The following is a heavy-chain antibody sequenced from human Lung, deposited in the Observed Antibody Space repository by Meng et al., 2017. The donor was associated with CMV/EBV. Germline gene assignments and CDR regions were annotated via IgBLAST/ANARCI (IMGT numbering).Heavy chain of an antibody. D-gene: IGHD2-2*02. V-gene: IGHV3-53*01. CDR2: IYSGGST. CDR1: GFTVSSNY. Sequence: GESLKIFCAASGFTVSSNYMSWVRQAPGKGLEWVSVIYSGGSTYYADSVKGRFTISRDNSKNTLYLQMNSLRAEDTAVYYCARADCSSTSCYKSAFDIWGQGXMVTVSS. CDR3: ARADCSSTSCYKSAFDI. J-gene: IGHJ3*02.